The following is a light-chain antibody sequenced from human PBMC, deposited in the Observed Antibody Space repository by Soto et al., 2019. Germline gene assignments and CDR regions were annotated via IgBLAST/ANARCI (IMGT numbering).Light chain of an antibody. J-gene: IGLJ1*01. CDR1: SGDGGGYND. CDR3: SSYTSSSTPYV. CDR2: DVS. V-gene: IGLV2-14*01. Sequence: QSSLTHPASVSGSPGQSMTISGRGGSGDGGGYNDVSWYQQHPGKAPKLMIYDVSNRPSGVSNRFSGSKSGNTASLTISGLQAEDEADYYCSSYTSSSTPYVFGTGTKVTVL.